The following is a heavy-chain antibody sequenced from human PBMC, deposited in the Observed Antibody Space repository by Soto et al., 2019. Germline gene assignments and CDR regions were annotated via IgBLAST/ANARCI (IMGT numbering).Heavy chain of an antibody. V-gene: IGHV3-15*01. CDR3: TTLGYFHFTTFYSVLDS. Sequence: EVQLVESGGGLVKPGGSLRLSCAASGFTFTHGWMTWLRQAPGKGLEWVGRIRSKTDGGTAEFAAPVTGIITSPTDDSEYTPYLEVGSLRTKYPAVYHCTTLGYFHFTTFYSVLDSSAQGTLVTVSS. CDR2: IRSKTDGGTA. CDR1: GFTFTHGW. D-gene: IGHD3-9*01. J-gene: IGHJ4*02.